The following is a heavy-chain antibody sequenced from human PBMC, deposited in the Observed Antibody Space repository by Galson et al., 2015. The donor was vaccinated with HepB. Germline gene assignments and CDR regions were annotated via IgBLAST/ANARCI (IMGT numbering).Heavy chain of an antibody. D-gene: IGHD5-18*01. V-gene: IGHV1-69*04. CDR3: VLGGVDTENGWGADAFDI. Sequence: SVKVSCKASGGTFSSYAISWVRQAPGQGLEWMGRIIPILGIASYAQKFQGRVTITADKSTSTAYMELSSLRSEDTAVYYCVLGGVDTENGWGADAFDIWGQGTMVTVSS. J-gene: IGHJ3*02. CDR2: IIPILGIA. CDR1: GGTFSSYA.